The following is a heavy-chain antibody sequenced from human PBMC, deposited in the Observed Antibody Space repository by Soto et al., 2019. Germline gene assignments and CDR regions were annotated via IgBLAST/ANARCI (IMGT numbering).Heavy chain of an antibody. CDR3: ARTRTDTSSAFDH. J-gene: IGHJ4*02. D-gene: IGHD6-6*01. V-gene: IGHV4-31*03. Sequence: QVQLQESGPGLVRASQTLSLTCTVSRDSISRGDYYWSWIRQHAGKGLEWIGYVTHSGSSFYNPSLQSRVIISVDTSKNQFALKLTPVTAADTAVYYCARTRTDTSSAFDHWGQGTLVTVSS. CDR2: VTHSGSS. CDR1: RDSISRGDYY.